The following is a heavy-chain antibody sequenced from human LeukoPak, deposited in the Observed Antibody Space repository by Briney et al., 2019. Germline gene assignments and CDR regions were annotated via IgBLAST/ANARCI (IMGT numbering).Heavy chain of an antibody. CDR1: GFTFSSYS. Sequence: PGGSLRLSCAASGFTFSSYSMNWVRQAPGKGLEWVSSISSSSSYIYYADSVKGRFTVSRDNSMNSLSLQMNSLRGEDTAVYYCARDRYYDSSGYSAFDIWGQGTMVTVSS. CDR2: ISSSSSYI. J-gene: IGHJ3*02. CDR3: ARDRYYDSSGYSAFDI. D-gene: IGHD3-22*01. V-gene: IGHV3-21*01.